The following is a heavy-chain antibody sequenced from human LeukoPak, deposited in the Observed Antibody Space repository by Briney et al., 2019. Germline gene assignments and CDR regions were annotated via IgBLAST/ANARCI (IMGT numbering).Heavy chain of an antibody. D-gene: IGHD5-18*01. CDR2: IYYSGST. CDR1: GGSISSGGYY. CDR3: ARGFGYSYGTPFFPDIS. Sequence: SETLSLTCTVSGGSISSGGYYWSWIRQHPGKGLERIGYIYYSGSTYYNPSLKSRVTISVDTSKNQFSLKLSSVTAADTAVYYCARGFGYSYGTPFFPDISWGQGTLVTVSS. V-gene: IGHV4-31*03. J-gene: IGHJ5*02.